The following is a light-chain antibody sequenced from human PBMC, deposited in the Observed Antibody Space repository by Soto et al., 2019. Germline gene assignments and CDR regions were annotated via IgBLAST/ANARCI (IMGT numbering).Light chain of an antibody. Sequence: ETVLMRSPGSLSFSPGERASLSCRLSQSVRSNSLAWYQQTPGKAPKLLLRGASSLHRGVPSRFSGGGAGTEFTLTISSLQAEDFATYYCQPTIVLPSTLGQGTKVDIK. V-gene: IGKV3-20*02. CDR2: GAS. J-gene: IGKJ1*01. CDR1: QSVRSNS. CDR3: QPTIVLPST.